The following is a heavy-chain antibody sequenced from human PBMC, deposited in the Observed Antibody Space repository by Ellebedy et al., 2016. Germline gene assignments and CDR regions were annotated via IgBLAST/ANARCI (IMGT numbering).Heavy chain of an antibody. J-gene: IGHJ4*02. CDR2: INQSGTM. CDR3: ARLADWGWYVDY. CDR1: GGSFSGYY. D-gene: IGHD3-16*01. V-gene: IGHV4-34*01. Sequence: SETLSLTCAVYGGSFSGYYWSWIRQPPGKGLEWIGEINQSGTMNYSPSLKSRVTISVDTSKNQFSLKLSSVTAADTAVYYCARLADWGWYVDYWGQGTLVTVSS.